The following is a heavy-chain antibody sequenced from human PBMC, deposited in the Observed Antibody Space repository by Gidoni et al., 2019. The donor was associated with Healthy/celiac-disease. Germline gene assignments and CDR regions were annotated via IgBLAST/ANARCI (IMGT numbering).Heavy chain of an antibody. D-gene: IGHD6-19*01. J-gene: IGHJ4*02. CDR1: GFTFSIYA. CDR3: ARAYSSGRLN. Sequence: QGQPVESGGGVVPPGRSLRLSCAASGFTFSIYAMHWVRQAPGKGLEWVALISYDGSDKYYADSVKGRFTISRDNSKNTLYLQMNSLRAEDTAVYYCARAYSSGRLNWGQGTLVTVSS. V-gene: IGHV3-30*04. CDR2: ISYDGSDK.